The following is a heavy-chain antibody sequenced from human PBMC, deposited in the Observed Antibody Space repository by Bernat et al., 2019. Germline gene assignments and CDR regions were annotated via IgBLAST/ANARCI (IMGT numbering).Heavy chain of an antibody. CDR3: ARGAILLTGPTIVFDY. V-gene: IGHV4-34*01. CDR1: GGSFSGYY. Sequence: QVQLQQWGAGLLKPSETLSLTCAVYGGSFSGYYWSWIRQPPGKGLEWIGEINHSGSTNYNPSLKSRVTISVDTSKNQFSLKLSSVTAADTAVYYCARGAILLTGPTIVFDYWGQGTLVTVSS. D-gene: IGHD3-9*01. J-gene: IGHJ4*02. CDR2: INHSGST.